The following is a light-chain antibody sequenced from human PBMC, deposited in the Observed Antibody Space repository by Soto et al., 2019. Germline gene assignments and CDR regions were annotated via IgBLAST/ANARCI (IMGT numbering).Light chain of an antibody. CDR3: NQVKSYPRT. V-gene: IGKV1-9*01. CDR1: QGIAGS. J-gene: IGKJ4*01. Sequence: DIQLTQSPSFLSASVGDRVTITCRASQGIAGSLAWYQQKPGKPPKLLIYAESTLQSGVPSRFSGSGSGTRGTLTISSLQPEDCATYYGNQVKSYPRTFGGGTRVEIK. CDR2: AES.